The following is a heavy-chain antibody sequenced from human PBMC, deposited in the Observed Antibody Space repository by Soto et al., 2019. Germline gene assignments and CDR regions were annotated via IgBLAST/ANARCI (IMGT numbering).Heavy chain of an antibody. V-gene: IGHV3-15*01. CDR1: GFTFSNAW. CDR2: IKSKTDGGTT. J-gene: IGHJ6*02. Sequence: PGGSLRLSCAASGFTFSNAWMSWVRQAPGKGLEWVGRIKSKTDGGTTDYAAPVKGRYTISRDDSKNTLYLQMNSLKTEDTAVYYCTTSTVEYYYYYYGMDVWGQGTTVTVSS. CDR3: TTSTVEYYYYYYGMDV. D-gene: IGHD4-4*01.